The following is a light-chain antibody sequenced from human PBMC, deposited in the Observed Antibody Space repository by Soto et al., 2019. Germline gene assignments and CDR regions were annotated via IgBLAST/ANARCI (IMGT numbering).Light chain of an antibody. CDR3: QYYDSSLSGSI. CDR1: SSNIGAGYN. Sequence: QSVLTQPPSVSGAPGQRVTISCTGSSSNIGAGYNVHWYQQLPGTAPKLLIYGNSNRPSGVPDRFSGSKSGTSASLAITGLQAEDEADYYCQYYDSSLSGSIFGGGTTVTVL. CDR2: GNS. J-gene: IGLJ2*01. V-gene: IGLV1-40*01.